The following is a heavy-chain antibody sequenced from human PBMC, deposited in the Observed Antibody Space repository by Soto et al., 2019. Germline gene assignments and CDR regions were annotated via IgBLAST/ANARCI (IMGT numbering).Heavy chain of an antibody. D-gene: IGHD2-2*01. J-gene: IGHJ4*02. V-gene: IGHV3-9*01. CDR2: IGWNGASI. Sequence: EVQLVQSGGGLVQPGRSLRLSCAATGFAFDEYVMHWVRQAPGKGLEWVGSIGWNGASIDYADSVKGRFTISSDNAKNSLFLQMNSLTTEDTALYCCAKSRVVPYFDRWGQGTLVTVSS. CDR1: GFAFDEYV. CDR3: AKSRVVPYFDR.